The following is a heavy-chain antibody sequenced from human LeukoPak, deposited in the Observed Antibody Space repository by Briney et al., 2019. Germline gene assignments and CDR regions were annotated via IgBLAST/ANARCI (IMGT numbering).Heavy chain of an antibody. V-gene: IGHV5-51*01. CDR3: ARQYGRPFDY. J-gene: IGHJ4*02. CDR1: GYSFSNYW. CDR2: IYPGDSDT. D-gene: IGHD4-17*01. Sequence: GESLKISCKGSGYSFSNYWIGWVRQMPGKGLEWMGIIYPGDSDTRYSPSFQGQVTISVDESINTANLQWSSLEASDTAMYYCARQYGRPFDYWGQGTLVTVSS.